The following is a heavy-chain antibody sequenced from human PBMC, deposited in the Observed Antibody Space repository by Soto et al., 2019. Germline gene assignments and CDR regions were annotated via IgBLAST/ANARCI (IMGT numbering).Heavy chain of an antibody. CDR2: IFPGDSDI. V-gene: IGHV5-51*01. CDR3: GRFGIGCCRGGRCFTSYHYYGMDV. CDR1: DSSFRASW. D-gene: IGHD2-15*01. J-gene: IGHJ6*02. Sequence: PGKPLKISGKVSDSSFRASWIAWGRQMPGKGLEWMGIIFPGDSDIKYSPSFQGQVIISADKSISTAHLQWSSLEASDTGTYYWGRFGIGCCRGGRCFTSYHYYGMDVWGQGTTVTVSS.